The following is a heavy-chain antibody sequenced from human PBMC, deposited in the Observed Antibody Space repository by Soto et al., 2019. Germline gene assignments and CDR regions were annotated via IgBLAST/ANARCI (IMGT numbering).Heavy chain of an antibody. CDR3: ATGEGDILAEKYGYYYDMDV. CDR1: GGTFSTNA. CDR2: IIPISGTP. V-gene: IGHV1-69*01. D-gene: IGHD3-9*01. Sequence: VQLVQSGAEVKKPGSSVRVSCRASGGTFSTNAISWVRQAPGQGLDWIGGIIPISGTPNYAQKFKGRVTIAADESTSTAYMELSSLRSEDTVVYYCATGEGDILAEKYGYYYDMDVWGQGTTVTVSS. J-gene: IGHJ6*02.